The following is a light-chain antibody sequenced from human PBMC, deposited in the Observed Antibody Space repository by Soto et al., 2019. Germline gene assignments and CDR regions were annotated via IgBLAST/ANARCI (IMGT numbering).Light chain of an antibody. CDR2: EVN. CDR1: SSDIGGYNS. J-gene: IGLJ2*01. V-gene: IGLV2-8*01. CDR3: SSYISSSTFVV. Sequence: QSALTQPPSASGSPGQSVTISCTGTSSDIGGYNSVSWYQQHPGKAPRLMIYEVNKRPSGVPDRFSGSKSGYTASLTVSGLQTEDEADYYCSSYISSSTFVVFGGGTKLTVL.